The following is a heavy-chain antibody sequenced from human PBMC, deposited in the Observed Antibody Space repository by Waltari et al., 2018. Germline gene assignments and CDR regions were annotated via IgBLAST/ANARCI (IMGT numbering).Heavy chain of an antibody. J-gene: IGHJ4*02. CDR1: GFTFSDSW. CDR3: VTTGVAGFY. Sequence: EVQLVESGGGLVQPGGSLRLSCAAYGFTFSDSWMYWVRQSPGKGLVWVSRISMDGSIVNYADSVKGRFTISRDNAKSTLFLQMNSLRVDDTALYYCVTTGVAGFYWGQGTRVTVSS. CDR2: ISMDGSIV. V-gene: IGHV3-74*01. D-gene: IGHD6-19*01.